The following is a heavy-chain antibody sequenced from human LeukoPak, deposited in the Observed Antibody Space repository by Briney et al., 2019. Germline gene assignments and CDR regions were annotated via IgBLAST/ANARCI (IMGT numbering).Heavy chain of an antibody. D-gene: IGHD2-15*01. CDR1: GFSLSIYD. V-gene: IGHV3-21*01. Sequence: GGSLRLSCAASGFSLSIYDMVWVRQAPGKGLEWIASTGLSSSYIGYADSVKGRFTISRDNGENSVYLQMNSLRAEDTAVYFCARDRSYCSGATCSLDLWGQGTLVTVSS. J-gene: IGHJ5*02. CDR3: ARDRSYCSGATCSLDL. CDR2: TGLSSSYI.